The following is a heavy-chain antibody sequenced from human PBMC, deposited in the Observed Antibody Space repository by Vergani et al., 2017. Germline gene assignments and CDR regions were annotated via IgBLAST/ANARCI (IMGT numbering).Heavy chain of an antibody. V-gene: IGHV1-58*02. D-gene: IGHD3-10*01. J-gene: IGHJ3*02. CDR3: AAGILSGSYYWDAFDI. CDR2: IVVGSGNT. CDR1: GFTFTSTA. Sequence: QMQLVQSGPEVKKPGTSVKVSCKASGFTFTSTAMQWVRQARGQRLEWIGCIVVGSGNTNYAQQFQERVTITRDMSTSTAYMELGSLRSEDTAVYYCAAGILSGSYYWDAFDIWGQGTMVTVSS.